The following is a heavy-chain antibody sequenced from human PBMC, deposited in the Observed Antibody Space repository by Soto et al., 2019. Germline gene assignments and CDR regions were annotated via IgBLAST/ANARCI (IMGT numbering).Heavy chain of an antibody. V-gene: IGHV4-4*02. D-gene: IGHD3-3*01. CDR3: ARDLGESXSIFGVVRRDVLYGMDV. CDR2: IYHSGST. Sequence: PSETLSLTCAVSGGSISSSNWWSWVRQPPGKGLEWIGEIYHSGSTNYNPSLKSRVTISVDKSKNQFSLKLSSVTAADTAVYYCARDLGESXSIFGVVRRDVLYGMDVWGQGTTVTVSS. J-gene: IGHJ6*02. CDR1: GGSISSSNW.